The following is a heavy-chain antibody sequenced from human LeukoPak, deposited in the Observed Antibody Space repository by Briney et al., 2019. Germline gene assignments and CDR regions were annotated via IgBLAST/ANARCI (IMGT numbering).Heavy chain of an antibody. CDR3: ASKRRGAFDI. J-gene: IGHJ3*02. D-gene: IGHD3-10*01. CDR1: GGSFSGYY. Sequence: PSETLSLTCAVYGGSFSGYYWSWIRQPPGKGLEWIGEINHSGSTNYNPSLKSQVTISVDTSKNQFSLKLSSVTAADTAVYYCASKRRGAFDIWGQGTMVTVSS. V-gene: IGHV4-34*01. CDR2: INHSGST.